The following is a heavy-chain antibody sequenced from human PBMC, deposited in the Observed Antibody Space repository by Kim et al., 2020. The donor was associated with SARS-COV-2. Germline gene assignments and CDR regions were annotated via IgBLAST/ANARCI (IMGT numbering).Heavy chain of an antibody. CDR3: ARGPLGGPGTYGY. V-gene: IGHV4-59*02. Sequence: SETLSLTCTVSGDSVSNYYWNWIRQTPEKGLEWIGYISYSGGTNYNPSLKSRVIMSLDTSKNQFSLRLSSLTAADTAVYYCARGPLGGPGTYGYWGQGTLVTVSP. D-gene: IGHD3-10*01. J-gene: IGHJ4*02. CDR1: GDSVSNYY. CDR2: ISYSGGT.